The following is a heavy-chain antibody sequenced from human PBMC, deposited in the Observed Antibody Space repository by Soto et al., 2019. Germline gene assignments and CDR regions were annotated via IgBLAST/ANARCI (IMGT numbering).Heavy chain of an antibody. J-gene: IGHJ4*02. CDR2: ISSSSSYI. D-gene: IGHD1-20*01. CDR3: ARKAISGTKGGHAED. CDR1: GFTSSSYS. V-gene: IGHV3-21*01. Sequence: GGSLRLSCAASGFTSSSYSMNWVRQAPGKGLEWVSSISSSSSYIYYADSVKGRFTISRDNAKNSLYLQMNSLRAEDTAVYYSARKAISGTKGGHAEDWGQGTLVNVSS.